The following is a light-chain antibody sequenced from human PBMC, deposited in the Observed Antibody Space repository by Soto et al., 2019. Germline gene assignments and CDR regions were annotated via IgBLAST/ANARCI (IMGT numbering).Light chain of an antibody. CDR3: QQYNAYYT. J-gene: IGKJ2*01. Sequence: IQLTQLPPTLPASVGDSVTITCRASQHTHIWLAWYQQKPGKGPKLLIYDASTLQSGVPSRFSGTGSGSEFTLTISSLQPDDFATYFCQQYNAYYTFGQGTKVDIK. CDR2: DAS. CDR1: QHTHIW. V-gene: IGKV1-5*01.